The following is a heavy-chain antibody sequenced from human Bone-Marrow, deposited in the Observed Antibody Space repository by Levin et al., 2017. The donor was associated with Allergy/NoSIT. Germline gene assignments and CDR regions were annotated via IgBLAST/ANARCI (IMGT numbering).Heavy chain of an antibody. V-gene: IGHV1-2*02. CDR1: GYTFSGYN. CDR2: ISPNSGVT. D-gene: IGHD6-19*01. Sequence: GESLKISCKASGYTFSGYNIHWVRQAPGQGLEWMGWISPNSGVTNYAQKFQGRVTMTRDASINTAYLELSRLSSDDTAVYYCARDRHWMEDQWLHYFDHWGQGTLITGSS. CDR3: ARDRHWMEDQWLHYFDH. J-gene: IGHJ4*02.